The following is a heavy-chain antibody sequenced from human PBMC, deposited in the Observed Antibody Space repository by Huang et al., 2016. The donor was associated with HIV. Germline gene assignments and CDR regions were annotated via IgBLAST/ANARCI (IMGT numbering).Heavy chain of an antibody. Sequence: QVRLQQWGEGVLKPSETLSLTCAVYGASFGGYFWSWVRQSPDKGLEWIGGLKPAGSPTYNPWFGSRCTISVDTSKNQFYLKLRAVAAADAAIYYCARIPTPSYYDRWSLSPVEEDFFYYNLDVWGQGTPVIVSS. CDR2: LKPAGSP. V-gene: IGHV4-34*02. CDR1: GASFGGYF. CDR3: ARIPTPSYYDRWSLSPVEEDFFYYNLDV. D-gene: IGHD3-16*01. J-gene: IGHJ6*02.